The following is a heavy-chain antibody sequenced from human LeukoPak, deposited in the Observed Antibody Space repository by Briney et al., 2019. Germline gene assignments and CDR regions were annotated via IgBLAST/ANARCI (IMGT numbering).Heavy chain of an antibody. J-gene: IGHJ4*02. CDR1: GYTFTSYG. Sequence: GASVKVSCKASGYTFTSYGISWVRQAPGQGLEWMGWISAYNGNTNYAQKLQGRVTMTTDTSTSTAYMELRSLRSDDTAVYYCARDYIGLASGWTNEFDYWGQGTLVTVSS. CDR2: ISAYNGNT. V-gene: IGHV1-18*01. CDR3: ARDYIGLASGWTNEFDY. D-gene: IGHD6-19*01.